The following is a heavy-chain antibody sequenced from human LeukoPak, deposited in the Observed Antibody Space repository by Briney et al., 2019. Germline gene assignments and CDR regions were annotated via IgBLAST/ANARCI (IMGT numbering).Heavy chain of an antibody. CDR3: AGRGCSGGSCSTLQLN. D-gene: IGHD2-15*01. CDR2: ISSSGTYT. Sequence: PGGSLRLSCAASGFTFSSYAMSWVRQAPAKGPERLSSISSSGTYTHYADSVKGRFTLPRDNSKSTLYLQMNRLTAEDTAGYNFAGRGCSGGSCSTLQLNWGQGTLVTVSS. CDR1: GFTFSSYA. V-gene: IGHV3-23*01. J-gene: IGHJ4*02.